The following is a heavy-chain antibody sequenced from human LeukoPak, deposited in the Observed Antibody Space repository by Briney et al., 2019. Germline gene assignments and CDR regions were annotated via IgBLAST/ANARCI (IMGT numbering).Heavy chain of an antibody. V-gene: IGHV4-34*01. CDR1: GGSFSGYY. CDR2: INHSGST. D-gene: IGHD4-17*01. J-gene: IGHJ4*02. Sequence: SETLSLTCAVYGGSFSGYYWSWIRQPPGQGLEWIGEINHSGSTNYNPSLKSRVTISVDTSKNQFSLKLSSVTAADTAVYYCARAYGDYPFDYWGQGTLVTVSS. CDR3: ARAYGDYPFDY.